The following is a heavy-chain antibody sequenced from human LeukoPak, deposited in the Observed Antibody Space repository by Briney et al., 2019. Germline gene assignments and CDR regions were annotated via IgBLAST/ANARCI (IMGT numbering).Heavy chain of an antibody. J-gene: IGHJ5*02. CDR2: FDPEDGET. CDR3: AARITISGVVFGWFDP. V-gene: IGHV1-24*01. Sequence: ASVKVSCRVSGYTLTELSMHWVRQAPGKGLEWMGGFDPEDGETIYAQKFQGRVTMTEDTSTDTAYMELSSLRSEDTAVYYCAARITISGVVFGWFDPRGQGTLVTVSS. CDR1: GYTLTELS. D-gene: IGHD3-3*01.